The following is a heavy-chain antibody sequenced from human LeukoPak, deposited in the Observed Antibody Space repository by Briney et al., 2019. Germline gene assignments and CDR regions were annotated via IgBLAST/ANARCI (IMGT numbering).Heavy chain of an antibody. D-gene: IGHD6-19*01. CDR3: AKDNGYSSGWGY. CDR1: GFTFSSYA. V-gene: IGHV3-23*01. Sequence: HTGGSLRLSCAASGFTFSSYAMSWVRHAPGKGLEWVSAISGSGGSTYYADSVKGRFTISRDNSKNTLYLPMNSLRAEDTAVYYCAKDNGYSSGWGYWGQGTLVTVSS. CDR2: ISGSGGST. J-gene: IGHJ4*02.